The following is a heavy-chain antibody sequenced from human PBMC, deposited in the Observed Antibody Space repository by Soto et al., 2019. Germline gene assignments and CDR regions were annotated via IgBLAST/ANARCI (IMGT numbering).Heavy chain of an antibody. Sequence: PGGSLRLSCAASGFTFSVYAMTCVRQAPGKGLEWVSYISSSGSTIYYADSVKGRFTIYRDNAKNSLYLQMNSLRAEDTAVYYCARDRITIFGVVIITYYYYGMDVWGQGNTVTVSS. CDR3: ARDRITIFGVVIITYYYYGMDV. CDR1: GFTFSVYA. J-gene: IGHJ6*02. D-gene: IGHD3-3*01. CDR2: ISSSGSTI. V-gene: IGHV3-48*03.